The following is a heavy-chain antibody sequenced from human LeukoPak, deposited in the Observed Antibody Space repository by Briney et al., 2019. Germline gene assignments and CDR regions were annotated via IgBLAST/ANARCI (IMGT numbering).Heavy chain of an antibody. J-gene: IGHJ5*02. Sequence: SVKVSCKASGGTFSSYAISWVRQAPGQGLEWMGGIIPIFGTANYAQKFQGRATITADESTSTAYMELSSLRSEDTAVYYCARAPVPAASRSWFDPWGQGTLVTVSS. CDR3: ARAPVPAASRSWFDP. CDR1: GGTFSSYA. V-gene: IGHV1-69*13. D-gene: IGHD2-2*01. CDR2: IIPIFGTA.